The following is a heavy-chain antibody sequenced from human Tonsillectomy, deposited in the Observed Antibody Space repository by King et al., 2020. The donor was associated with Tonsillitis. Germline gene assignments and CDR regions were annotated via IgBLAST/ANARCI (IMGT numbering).Heavy chain of an antibody. CDR2: IHQDGSED. CDR1: GFTFSNYC. D-gene: IGHD5-24*01. Sequence: QLVQSGGGLVQPGGSLRLSCAASGFTFSNYCMSWVRQAPGKGLEWVANIHQDGSEDYYGESVKGRFTVSRDNARNLLYLQMNSLRAEDTAVYYCARAGHLEMATISDFWGQGTLVTVSS. CDR3: ARAGHLEMATISDF. V-gene: IGHV3-7*01. J-gene: IGHJ4*02.